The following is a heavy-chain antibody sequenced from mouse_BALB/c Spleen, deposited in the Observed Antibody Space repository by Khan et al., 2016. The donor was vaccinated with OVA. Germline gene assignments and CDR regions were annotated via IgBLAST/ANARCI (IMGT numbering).Heavy chain of an antibody. J-gene: IGHJ3*01. CDR3: ASHLTGSFAY. Sequence: EVQGVESGGDLVKPGGSLKLSCAASGFTFSSYSMSWVRQTPDKRLEWVATISSGGDYTYYPDNVKGRFTISRDNAKNTLYLQMSSLKSEDTAMYFWASHLTGSFAYWGQGTLVTVSA. CDR2: ISSGGDYT. D-gene: IGHD4-1*01. CDR1: GFTFSSYS. V-gene: IGHV5-6*01.